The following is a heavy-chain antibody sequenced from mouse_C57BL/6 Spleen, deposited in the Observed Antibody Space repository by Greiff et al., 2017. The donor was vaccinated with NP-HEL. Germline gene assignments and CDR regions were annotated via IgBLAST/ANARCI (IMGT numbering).Heavy chain of an antibody. Sequence: VQLQQSGAELVRPGASVTLSCKASGYTFTDYEMHWVKQTPVHGLEWIGAIDPETGGTAYNQKFKGKAILTADKSSSTAYMELRSLTSEDSAVYYCTRRRSQSTMVTYWYFDVWGTGTTVTVSS. CDR2: IDPETGGT. CDR3: TRRRSQSTMVTYWYFDV. CDR1: GYTFTDYE. V-gene: IGHV1-15*01. D-gene: IGHD2-2*01. J-gene: IGHJ1*03.